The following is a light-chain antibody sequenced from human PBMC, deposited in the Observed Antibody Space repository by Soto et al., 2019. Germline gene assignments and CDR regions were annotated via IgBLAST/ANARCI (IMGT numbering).Light chain of an antibody. J-gene: IGKJ2*01. CDR2: GAS. Sequence: DIQLTQSPSFLSASVGDRVTITCRASQGISSYLAWYQQPPGKAPKLLIYGASTLQRGVSSRFSGSGSGTEFTVTISSLQPEDFATYYCQHLNTNPRTFGQGTKLEVK. CDR1: QGISSY. V-gene: IGKV1-9*01. CDR3: QHLNTNPRT.